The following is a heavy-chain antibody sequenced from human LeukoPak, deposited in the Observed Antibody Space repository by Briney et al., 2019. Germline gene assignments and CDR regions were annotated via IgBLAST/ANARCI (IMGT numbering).Heavy chain of an antibody. CDR2: ISSSSSYT. V-gene: IGHV3-11*05. CDR3: ARDPEGSGSYYNRWFDP. Sequence: GGSLRLSCAASGFTFSDYYMSWIRQAPGKGLEWVSYISSSSSYTNYADSVKGRFTISRDSAKNSLYLQMNSLRAEDTAVYYCARDPEGSGSYYNRWFDPWGQGTLVTVSS. CDR1: GFTFSDYY. D-gene: IGHD3-10*01. J-gene: IGHJ5*02.